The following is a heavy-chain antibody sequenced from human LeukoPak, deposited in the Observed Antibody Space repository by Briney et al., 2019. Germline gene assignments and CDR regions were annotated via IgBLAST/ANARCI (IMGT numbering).Heavy chain of an antibody. J-gene: IGHJ4*02. V-gene: IGHV1-24*01. CDR2: FDPEDGET. D-gene: IGHD3-10*01. CDR1: GYTLTELS. Sequence: ASVKVSCKVSGYTLTELSMHWVRQAPGKGLEWMGGFDPEDGETIYAQKFQGRVTMTEDTSTDTAYKELSSLRSEDTAVYYCVSWDGSGTPHWGQGTLVTVSS. CDR3: VSWDGSGTPH.